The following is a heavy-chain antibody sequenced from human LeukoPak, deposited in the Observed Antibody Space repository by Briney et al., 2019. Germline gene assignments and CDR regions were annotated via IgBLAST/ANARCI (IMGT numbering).Heavy chain of an antibody. J-gene: IGHJ4*02. Sequence: GGSLRLSCAASGFTFSSYAMSWVRQAPGQGLEWVGRIKSKIDGGAADYAAPVKDRFTMSRDDSESTLYLQMNNLKTEDTAVYYCTTDLTDYWGQGALVTVSS. CDR1: GFTFSSYA. CDR2: IKSKIDGGAA. CDR3: TTDLTDY. V-gene: IGHV3-15*01.